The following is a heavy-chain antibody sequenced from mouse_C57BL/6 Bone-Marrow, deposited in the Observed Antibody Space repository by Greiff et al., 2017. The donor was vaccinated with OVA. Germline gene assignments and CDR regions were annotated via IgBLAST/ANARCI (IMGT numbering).Heavy chain of an antibody. CDR3: ARSGYYGSILFDY. CDR2: INPNNGGT. J-gene: IGHJ2*01. D-gene: IGHD1-1*01. V-gene: IGHV1-18*01. Sequence: VQLQQSGPELVKPGASVNIPCKASGYTFTDYNMDWVKQSHGKSLEWIGDINPNNGGTIYNQKFKGKATLTVDKSSSTAYMELRSLTSEDTAVYYCARSGYYGSILFDYWGQGTTLTVSS. CDR1: GYTFTDYN.